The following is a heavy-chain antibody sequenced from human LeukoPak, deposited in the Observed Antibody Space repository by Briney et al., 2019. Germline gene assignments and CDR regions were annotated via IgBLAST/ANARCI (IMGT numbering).Heavy chain of an antibody. CDR3: ARHQDWYVAFDI. V-gene: IGHV4-34*01. Sequence: SETLSLTCAVYGGSFSGYYWSWIRQPPGKGLEWIGEINHSGSTNYNPSLKSRVTISVDTSKNQFSLKLSSVTAADTAVYFCARHQDWYVAFDIWGQGTMVTVSS. CDR2: INHSGST. D-gene: IGHD3/OR15-3a*01. CDR1: GGSFSGYY. J-gene: IGHJ3*02.